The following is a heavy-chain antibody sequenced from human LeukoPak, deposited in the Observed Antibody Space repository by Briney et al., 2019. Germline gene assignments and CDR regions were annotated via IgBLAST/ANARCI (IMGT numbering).Heavy chain of an antibody. J-gene: IGHJ6*03. CDR1: GGSITSSNW. Sequence: PSGTLSLTCAVSGGSITSSNWWSWVRQPPGKGLEWIGEIYYTGNTNYNPSLKSRVTISVDKSNNQFSLNLSSVTAADTAVYYCARNRGIQYYYYHYMDVWGKGTTVTVSS. D-gene: IGHD1-14*01. CDR2: IYYTGNT. CDR3: ARNRGIQYYYYHYMDV. V-gene: IGHV4-4*02.